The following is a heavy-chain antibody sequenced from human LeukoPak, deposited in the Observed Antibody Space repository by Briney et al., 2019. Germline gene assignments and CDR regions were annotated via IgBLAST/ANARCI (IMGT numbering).Heavy chain of an antibody. CDR1: AASPIRSIYY. V-gene: IGHV4-39*07. Sequence: SEILSLTCSVSAASPIRSIYYWGWIRQTPDKGLEWIGSVSYSGSIYYNPSLKSRVTISVDSSKNHFSLKLSSVTAADTAVYYCARMYYDDVWGSYRTPYGMDVWGQGTTVTVSS. D-gene: IGHD3-16*02. J-gene: IGHJ6*02. CDR2: VSYSGSI. CDR3: ARMYYDDVWGSYRTPYGMDV.